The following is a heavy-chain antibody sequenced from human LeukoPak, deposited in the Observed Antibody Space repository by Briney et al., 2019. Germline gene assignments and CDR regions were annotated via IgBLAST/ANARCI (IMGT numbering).Heavy chain of an antibody. CDR2: INPSGGST. J-gene: IGHJ3*02. Sequence: ASVKVSCKASGYTFSNYYMHWVRQAPGQGLEWMGKINPSGGSTSHAQKFQGRVTMTRDTSTRTVYMELSSLRSEDTAVYYCARDWIYWGSGAFDIWGQGTMVTVSS. CDR3: ARDWIYWGSGAFDI. CDR1: GYTFSNYY. D-gene: IGHD7-27*01. V-gene: IGHV1-46*01.